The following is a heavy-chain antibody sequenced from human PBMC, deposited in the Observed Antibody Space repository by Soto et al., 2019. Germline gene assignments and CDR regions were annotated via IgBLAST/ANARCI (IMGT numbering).Heavy chain of an antibody. CDR2: INPGGTIT. D-gene: IGHD2-8*01. V-gene: IGHV3-74*01. J-gene: IGHJ4*02. Sequence: GGSLRLSCAGSGFTFSSYWMHWVRQAPGKGLVWVSRINPGGTITDYADSVKGRFTISRDNAKNTVYLQVNSLRGDDTAEYFCLRVPIGKHGVWYYRGQRSLVTVSS. CDR1: GFTFSSYW. CDR3: LRVPIGKHGVWYY.